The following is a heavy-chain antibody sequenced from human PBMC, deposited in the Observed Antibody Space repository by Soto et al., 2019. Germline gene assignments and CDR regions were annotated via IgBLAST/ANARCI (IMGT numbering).Heavy chain of an antibody. CDR1: GGSISSSSFH. Sequence: SETLSLTCTVSGGSISSSSFHWGWIRQPPGKGLECMGSIYYTGSTYYNASLKSRVTISVDTSKNQFSLKLSSMTAADTAVYYCAGRAHYYGSGVGGWFDPWGQGTLVTVSS. V-gene: IGHV4-39*01. CDR2: IYYTGST. CDR3: AGRAHYYGSGVGGWFDP. D-gene: IGHD3-10*01. J-gene: IGHJ5*02.